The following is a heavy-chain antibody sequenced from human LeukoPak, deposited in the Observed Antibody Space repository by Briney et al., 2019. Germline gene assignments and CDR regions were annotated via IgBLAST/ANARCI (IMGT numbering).Heavy chain of an antibody. V-gene: IGHV4-4*02. CDR2: IYHSGST. J-gene: IGHJ4*02. CDR1: GGSISSSNW. CDR3: ARHCSGGSCYPGGFDY. Sequence: PSETLSLTCAVSGGSISSSNWWSWVRQPPGKGLEWIGEIYHSGSTNYNPSLKSRVTISVDKSKNQFSLKLSSVTAADTAVYYCARHCSGGSCYPGGFDYWGQGTLVTVSS. D-gene: IGHD2-15*01.